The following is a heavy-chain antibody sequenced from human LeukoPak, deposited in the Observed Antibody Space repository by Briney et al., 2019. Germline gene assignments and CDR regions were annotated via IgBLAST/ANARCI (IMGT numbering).Heavy chain of an antibody. CDR1: GGTFSSYA. D-gene: IGHD3-10*01. J-gene: IGHJ4*02. Sequence: SVKVSCKASGGTFSSYAISWVRQAPGQGLEWMGGIIPIFGTANYAQKFQGRVTLTTDESTSTAYMELSSLRSEDTAVYYCAREIGAEGFGFDYWGQGTLVTVSS. CDR2: IIPIFGTA. CDR3: AREIGAEGFGFDY. V-gene: IGHV1-69*05.